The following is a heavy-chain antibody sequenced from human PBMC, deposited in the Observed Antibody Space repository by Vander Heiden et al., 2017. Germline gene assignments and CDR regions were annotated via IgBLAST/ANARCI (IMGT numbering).Heavy chain of an antibody. CDR3: AGQNSGSYNY. J-gene: IGHJ4*01. V-gene: IGHV3-23*01. Sequence: GGGLVRPGGSLRLSCAASGFTFSTYAMSWVRQAPGKGLEWVSAISGSGGSTYYADSVKGRFTISRDNSKNTLYLQMNSLRADDTAVYYVAGQNSGSYNYWGHGTLVTVSS. CDR1: GFTFSTYA. D-gene: IGHD1-26*01. CDR2: ISGSGGST.